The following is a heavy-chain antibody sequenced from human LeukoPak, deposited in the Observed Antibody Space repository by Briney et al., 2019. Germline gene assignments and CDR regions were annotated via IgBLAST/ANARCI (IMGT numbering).Heavy chain of an antibody. V-gene: IGHV5-51*01. J-gene: IGHJ4*02. CDR3: ARVGYRSSTSCYAFDY. Sequence: ESLKISCKGSGYSFTSYWIGWVRQMPGKGLEWMGIIYPGDSDTRYSPSFQGQVTISADKSISTAYLQWSSLKASDTAMYYCARVGYRSSTSCYAFDYWGQGTLVTVSS. CDR1: GYSFTSYW. CDR2: IYPGDSDT. D-gene: IGHD2-2*01.